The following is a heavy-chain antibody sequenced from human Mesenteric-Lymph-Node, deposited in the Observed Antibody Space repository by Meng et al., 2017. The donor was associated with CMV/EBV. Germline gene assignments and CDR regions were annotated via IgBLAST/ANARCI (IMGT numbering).Heavy chain of an antibody. V-gene: IGHV4-39*01. CDR3: ANFVGYNYGYEAFDY. CDR2: IYYSGST. D-gene: IGHD5-18*01. CDR1: GGSISSSNYY. Sequence: SGGSISSSNYYWGWIRQPPGKGLEWIGSIYYSGSTYHNPSLKSRVTISVDTSKNQFSLKLSSVTAADTAVYYCANFVGYNYGYEAFDYWGQGTLVTVSS. J-gene: IGHJ4*02.